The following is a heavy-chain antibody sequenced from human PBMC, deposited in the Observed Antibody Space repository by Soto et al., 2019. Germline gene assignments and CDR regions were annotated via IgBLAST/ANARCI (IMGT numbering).Heavy chain of an antibody. CDR2: IFTSGST. J-gene: IGHJ4*02. Sequence: SETLSLTCAVSGSSISSGAYYWSWIRQHPGKGLEWIGYIFTSGSTYYNPSLKSRVTISVDTSKNHFSLKLRSVTAADTAVYYCARVGSRGYSYGYADYWGQVPLVTVSS. V-gene: IGHV4-31*11. D-gene: IGHD5-18*01. CDR1: GSSISSGAYY. CDR3: ARVGSRGYSYGYADY.